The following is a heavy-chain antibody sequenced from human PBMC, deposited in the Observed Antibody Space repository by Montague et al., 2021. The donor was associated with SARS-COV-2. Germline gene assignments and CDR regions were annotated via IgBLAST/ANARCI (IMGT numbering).Heavy chain of an antibody. CDR1: GGSISSPYYY. J-gene: IGHJ4*02. V-gene: IGHV4-39*02. Sequence: SETLSLTCTVSGGSISSPYYYWGWIRQSPGKGLEWIGCFSYAGNTNYNPSLRSRVSFSMATSKNHFSLSLTSVTAADTAVYACVRRLPSYCSTYKCYSYYFDVWGQGTLVTVSS. CDR2: FSYAGNT. CDR3: VRRLPSYCSTYKCYSYYFDV. D-gene: IGHD2-2*01.